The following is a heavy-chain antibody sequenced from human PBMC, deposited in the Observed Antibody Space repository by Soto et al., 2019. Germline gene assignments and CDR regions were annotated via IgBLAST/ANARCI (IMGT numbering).Heavy chain of an antibody. CDR1: GGSISSSSYY. V-gene: IGHV4-39*01. CDR2: IYYSGST. J-gene: IGHJ6*02. D-gene: IGHD1-26*01. CDR3: ERLGWELLMDYYYDMDV. Sequence: PSETLSLTCTVSGGSISSSSYYWGWIRQPPGKGLEWIGSIYYSGSTYYTPSLKSRVTISVDTSKNQFSLKLSSVTAADTAVYYCERLGWELLMDYYYDMDVWGQGTTV.